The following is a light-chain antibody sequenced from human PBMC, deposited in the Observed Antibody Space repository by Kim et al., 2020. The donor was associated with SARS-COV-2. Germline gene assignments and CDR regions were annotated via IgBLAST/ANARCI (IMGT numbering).Light chain of an antibody. CDR1: SGNIASSY. Sequence: GKTVTISCTRSSGNIASSYVQWYQQRPGSSHTTLIYEDNQRTPGVPERFSGSVDSSSNSASLTISGLKTEDEADYFCQSYDDFNRVFGGGTQLTVL. V-gene: IGLV6-57*01. J-gene: IGLJ3*02. CDR3: QSYDDFNRV. CDR2: EDN.